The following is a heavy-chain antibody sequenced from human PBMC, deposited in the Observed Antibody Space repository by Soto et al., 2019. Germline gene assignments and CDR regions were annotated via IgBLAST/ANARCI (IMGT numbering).Heavy chain of an antibody. V-gene: IGHV1-69*06. D-gene: IGHD5-18*01. CDR3: AREGYGYGYIYYGMDV. CDR1: GGTFSSYA. J-gene: IGHJ6*02. Sequence: SVKVSCKASGGTFSSYAIRWVRQAPGQGLEWMGGIIPIFGSTNYAQKFQGRVTITADKSTSTAYMELSSLRSEDTAVYYCAREGYGYGYIYYGMDVWGQGTTVTV. CDR2: IIPIFGST.